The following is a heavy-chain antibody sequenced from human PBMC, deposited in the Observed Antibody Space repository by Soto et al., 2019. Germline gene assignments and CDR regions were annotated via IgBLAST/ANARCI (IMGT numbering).Heavy chain of an antibody. CDR3: GRIPRYSFPTSDPLDN. CDR1: GGTFNTYT. V-gene: IGHV1-69*08. Sequence: QVHLLQSGPEMKKPGSSVIVSCKASGGTFNTYTFSWVRRAPGQGLVWMGSIIPIFGTANYAPRFQGRLSITADQSATTTYMELTSLTSEDTAFYYCGRIPRYSFPTSDPLDNWGQGTLVTVSS. J-gene: IGHJ4*02. CDR2: IIPIFGTA. D-gene: IGHD5-18*01.